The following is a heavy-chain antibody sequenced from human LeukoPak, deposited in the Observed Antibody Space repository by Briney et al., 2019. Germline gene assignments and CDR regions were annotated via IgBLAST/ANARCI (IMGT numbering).Heavy chain of an antibody. CDR3: AKMYSSGWYQDFAY. V-gene: IGHV3-23*01. Sequence: GGSLRLSCAASGFTFSSYAMSWVRQAPGKGLEWVSGIGSGGSTYYADSVKGRLTISGDNSKNTLYLQMNSLRAEDTAVYYCAKMYSSGWYQDFAYWGQGTLVTVSS. D-gene: IGHD6-19*01. J-gene: IGHJ4*02. CDR1: GFTFSSYA. CDR2: IGSGGST.